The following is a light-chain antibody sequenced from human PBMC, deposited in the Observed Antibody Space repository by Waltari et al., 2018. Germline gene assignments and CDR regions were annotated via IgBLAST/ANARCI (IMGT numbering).Light chain of an antibody. CDR1: QSVASYY. CDR2: GAS. J-gene: IGKJ1*01. Sequence: EIVLTQSPGTLSLSPGERATLSCRTSQSVASYYIAWYQQKPGQAPRLLIYGASSRTTGIPDRFSGGGSGTDFTLTITRLEPEDFAVYYCQQYGTSPPWTFGQGP. CDR3: QQYGTSPPWT. V-gene: IGKV3-20*01.